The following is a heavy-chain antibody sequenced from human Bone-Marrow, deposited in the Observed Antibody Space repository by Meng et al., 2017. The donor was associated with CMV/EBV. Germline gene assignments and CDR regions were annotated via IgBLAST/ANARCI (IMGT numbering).Heavy chain of an antibody. CDR1: GFTFSSYA. CDR2: ISYDGSNK. J-gene: IGHJ6*02. CDR3: ARDCWVAGTFYDYYYGMDV. Sequence: GESLKISCAASGFTFSSYAMHWVRQAPGKGLEWVAVISYDGSNKYYADSVKGRFTISRDSSKNTLYLQMNSLRAEDTAVYYCARDCWVAGTFYDYYYGMDVWGQGTTVTVSS. V-gene: IGHV3-30*04. D-gene: IGHD6-19*01.